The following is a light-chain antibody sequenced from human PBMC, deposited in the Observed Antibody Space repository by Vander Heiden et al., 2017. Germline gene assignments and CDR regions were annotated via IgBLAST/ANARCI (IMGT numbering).Light chain of an antibody. J-gene: IGKJ4*01. CDR2: AAS. CDR3: QQYYNYPLLT. V-gene: IGKV1-8*01. Sequence: AIRMTHSPSSLSASTGDRVTITCRASQDVSSSLAWYQHKPGKAPKLLIYAASTLQGGVPSRFSGSGSGTDFTLTISCLQSEDFATYYCQQYYNYPLLTFGGGTKVEI. CDR1: QDVSSS.